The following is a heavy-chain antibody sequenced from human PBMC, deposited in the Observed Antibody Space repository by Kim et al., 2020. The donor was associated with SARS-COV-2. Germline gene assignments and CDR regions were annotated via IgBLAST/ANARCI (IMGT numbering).Heavy chain of an antibody. J-gene: IGHJ1*01. CDR3: ARVVAGD. CDR2: IKPDGSEK. V-gene: IGHV3-7*03. Sequence: GGSLRLSCAASGFTFSSSWMSWVRQAAGKGLEWVAKIKPDGSEKYYVDSVKGRFTISRDNAKNSLYLQMGSLRAEDTAVYYCARVVAGDWGQGTLVTV. CDR1: GFTFSSSW.